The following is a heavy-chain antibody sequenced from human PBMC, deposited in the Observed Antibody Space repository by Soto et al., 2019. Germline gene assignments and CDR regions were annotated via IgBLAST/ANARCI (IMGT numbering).Heavy chain of an antibody. J-gene: IGHJ6*03. CDR1: GGSISSYY. CDR3: ARHDKIGSFEYYYYMDV. CDR2: IYYSGST. V-gene: IGHV4-59*08. Sequence: SETLSLTCTVSGGSISSYYWSWIRQPPGKGLEWIGYIYYSGSTNYNPSLKSRVTISVDTSKNQFSLKLSSVTAAGTAVYYCARHDKIGSFEYYYYMDVWGKGTTVTVSS. D-gene: IGHD3-22*01.